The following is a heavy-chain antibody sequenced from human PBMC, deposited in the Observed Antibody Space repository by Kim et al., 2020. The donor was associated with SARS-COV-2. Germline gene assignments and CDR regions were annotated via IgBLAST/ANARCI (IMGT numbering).Heavy chain of an antibody. Sequence: GGSLRLSCAASGFTFSSYAMHWVRQAPGKGLEWVAVISYDGSNKYYADSVKGRFTISRDNSKNTLYLQMNSLRAEDTAVYYCARDRDINLRGWFDPWGQGTLVTVSS. CDR1: GFTFSSYA. J-gene: IGHJ5*02. CDR3: ARDRDINLRGWFDP. V-gene: IGHV3-30*04. CDR2: ISYDGSNK. D-gene: IGHD2-15*01.